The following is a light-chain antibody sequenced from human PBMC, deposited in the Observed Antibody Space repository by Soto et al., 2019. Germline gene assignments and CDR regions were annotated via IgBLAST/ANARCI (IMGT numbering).Light chain of an antibody. CDR3: SSYTDRNTYL. CDR1: SCDVGRFNY. Sequence: QSVLTQPASVSGSPGQSITISCTGTSCDVGRFNYVSWYQQHPGKAPKLIIYGVTSRPSGVSNRFSGSKSANTASLTISWLQNEDEADYHCSSYTDRNTYLFXTGTKVTVL. J-gene: IGLJ1*01. CDR2: GVT. V-gene: IGLV2-14*01.